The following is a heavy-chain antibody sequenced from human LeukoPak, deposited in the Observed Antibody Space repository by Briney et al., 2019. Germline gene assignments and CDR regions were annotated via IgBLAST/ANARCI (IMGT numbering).Heavy chain of an antibody. Sequence: SETLSLTCAVSGYSISSGYYWCWLRQPPGKGLEWIGSIYHSGSTYYNPSLKSRVTISVDTSKNQFSLKLSSVTAADTAVYYCAREVYYYGSGSYRERIGHFQHWGQGTLVTVSS. J-gene: IGHJ1*01. CDR3: AREVYYYGSGSYRERIGHFQH. CDR2: IYHSGST. V-gene: IGHV4-38-2*02. CDR1: GYSISSGYY. D-gene: IGHD3-10*01.